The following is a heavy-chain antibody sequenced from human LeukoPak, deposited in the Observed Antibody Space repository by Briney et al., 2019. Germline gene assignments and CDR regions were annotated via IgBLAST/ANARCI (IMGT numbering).Heavy chain of an antibody. V-gene: IGHV1-69*05. J-gene: IGHJ4*02. Sequence: SVKVSCKASGGTFSSYAICWVRQAPGQGLEWMGRIIPIFGTANYAQKFQGRVTITTDESTSTAYMELSSLRSEDAAVYYCACGIVVVVAATPSYYFDYWGQGTLVTVSS. D-gene: IGHD2-15*01. CDR2: IIPIFGTA. CDR1: GGTFSSYA. CDR3: ACGIVVVVAATPSYYFDY.